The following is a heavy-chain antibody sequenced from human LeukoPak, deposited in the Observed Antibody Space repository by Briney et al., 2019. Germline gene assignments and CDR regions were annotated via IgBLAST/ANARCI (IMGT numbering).Heavy chain of an antibody. J-gene: IGHJ4*02. D-gene: IGHD3-9*01. CDR3: ARDQDILTGFLKDLYDY. CDR2: ISAYNGNT. V-gene: IGHV1-18*01. Sequence: ASVKVSCKASGYSFTSYGISWVRQAPGQGLEWMGWISAYNGNTNYAQKLQGRVTMTTDTSTRTAYMELRRLRLDDTAVYYCARDQDILTGFLKDLYDYWGQGTLVTVSS. CDR1: GYSFTSYG.